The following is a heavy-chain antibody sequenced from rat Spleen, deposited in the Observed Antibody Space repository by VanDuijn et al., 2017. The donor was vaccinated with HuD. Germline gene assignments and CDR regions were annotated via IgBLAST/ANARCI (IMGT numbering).Heavy chain of an antibody. V-gene: IGHV5S23*01. D-gene: IGHD1-1*01. CDR1: GFTFSNYD. CDR3: TRHPDYSNYFDY. CDR2: ISPSGGTT. Sequence: EVQLVESGGGLVQPGRSLTLSCAASGFTFSNYDMAWVRQAPTKGLEWVASISPSGGTTYYRDSVKGRFTVSRDNAKSTLYLQMDSLRSEDTATYYCTRHPDYSNYFDYWGQGVMVTVSS. J-gene: IGHJ2*01.